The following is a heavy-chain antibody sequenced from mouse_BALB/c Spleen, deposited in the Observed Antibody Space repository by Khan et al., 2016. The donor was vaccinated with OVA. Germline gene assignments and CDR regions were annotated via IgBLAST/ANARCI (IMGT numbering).Heavy chain of an antibody. CDR1: GFTFSDYY. Sequence: EVELVESGGGLVKPGGSLKLSCVASGFTFSDYYMYWVRQTPEKRLDWVATISDGGIYTYYPDSVKGRFTISRDDAKNNLFLQISSLKSEDTAMFYCVRGYYGNPFAYWGQGTLVTVSA. CDR2: ISDGGIYT. V-gene: IGHV5-4*02. CDR3: VRGYYGNPFAY. D-gene: IGHD2-1*01. J-gene: IGHJ3*01.